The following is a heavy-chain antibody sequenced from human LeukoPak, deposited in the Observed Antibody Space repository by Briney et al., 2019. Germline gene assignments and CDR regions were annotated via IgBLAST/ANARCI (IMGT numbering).Heavy chain of an antibody. CDR2: ISSSSSYI. CDR3: ARDDIVGATTFDY. J-gene: IGHJ4*02. V-gene: IGHV3-21*01. D-gene: IGHD1-26*01. Sequence: PGGSLRLSCAASGFTFSSYSMSWVRQAPGKGLEWVSSISSSSSYIYYADSVKGRFTISRDNAKNSLYLQMNSLRAEDTAVYYCARDDIVGATTFDYWGQGTLVTVSS. CDR1: GFTFSSYS.